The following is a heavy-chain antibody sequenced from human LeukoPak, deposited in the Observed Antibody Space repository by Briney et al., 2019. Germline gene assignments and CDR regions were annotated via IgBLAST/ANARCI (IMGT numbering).Heavy chain of an antibody. Sequence: SQTLSLTCTVSGGSISSGGYYWSWIRQHPGKGLEWIGYIYYSGSTYYNPSLKSRVTISVDTSKNQFSLKLSSVTAADTAVYYCARGHSSSWPYFDYWGQGTLVTISS. V-gene: IGHV4-31*03. CDR1: GGSISSGGYY. CDR2: IYYSGST. J-gene: IGHJ4*02. CDR3: ARGHSSSWPYFDY. D-gene: IGHD6-13*01.